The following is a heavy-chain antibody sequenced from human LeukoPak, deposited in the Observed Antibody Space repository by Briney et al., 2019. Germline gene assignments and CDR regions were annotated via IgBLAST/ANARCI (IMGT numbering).Heavy chain of an antibody. J-gene: IGHJ3*01. V-gene: IGHV1-18*01. Sequence: ASVKVSCKASGYTFTSYGISWVRQAPGQGLEWMGWISAYNGNTNYAQKLQGRVTMTTDTSTSTAYMELNRLRSDATAVYYCATALGRFYDAFDVWGQGTLVSVSS. CDR2: ISAYNGNT. D-gene: IGHD2/OR15-2a*01. CDR1: GYTFTSYG. CDR3: ATALGRFYDAFDV.